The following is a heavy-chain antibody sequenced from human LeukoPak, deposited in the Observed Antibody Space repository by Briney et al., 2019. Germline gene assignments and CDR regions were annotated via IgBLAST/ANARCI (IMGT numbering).Heavy chain of an antibody. D-gene: IGHD5-18*01. CDR3: AKDIGFVLDTAMFDY. Sequence: GGSLRLSCAASGFTFSSYAMHWVRQAPGKGLEWVAVISYDGSNKYYADSVKGRFTISRDNAKNSLYLQMNSLRAEDTALYYCAKDIGFVLDTAMFDYWGQGTLVTVSS. V-gene: IGHV3-30*04. CDR2: ISYDGSNK. CDR1: GFTFSSYA. J-gene: IGHJ4*02.